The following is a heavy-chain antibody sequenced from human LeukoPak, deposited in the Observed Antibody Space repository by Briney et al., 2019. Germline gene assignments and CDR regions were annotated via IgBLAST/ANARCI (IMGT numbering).Heavy chain of an antibody. Sequence: SETLSLTCTVSGGSISSGGYYWSWIRQPPGKGLEWIGYIYHSGSTYYNPSLKSQVTISVDRSKNQFSLKLSSVTAADTAVYCCASLRYCSSASCYGPGGNFDYWGQGTLVTVSS. CDR1: GGSISSGGYY. CDR2: IYHSGST. J-gene: IGHJ4*02. V-gene: IGHV4-30-2*01. CDR3: ASLRYCSSASCYGPGGNFDY. D-gene: IGHD2-2*01.